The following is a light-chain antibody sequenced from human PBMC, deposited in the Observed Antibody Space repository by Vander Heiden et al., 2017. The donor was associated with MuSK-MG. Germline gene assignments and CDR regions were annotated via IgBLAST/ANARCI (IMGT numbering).Light chain of an antibody. CDR1: SSDVGGHNY. V-gene: IGLV2-14*01. Sequence: QSALTQPASVSGSPGQSIPISCTGTSSDVGGHNYVSWYQQHPGKAPKLMIYDVSNRPSGVSNRFSGSKSGNTASLTISGLQAEDEADYYCSSYTSSSTLVFGGGTKLTVL. CDR2: DVS. J-gene: IGLJ3*02. CDR3: SSYTSSSTLV.